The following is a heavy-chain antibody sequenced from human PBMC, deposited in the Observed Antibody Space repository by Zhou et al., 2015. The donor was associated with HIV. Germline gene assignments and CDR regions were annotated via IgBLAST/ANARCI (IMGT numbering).Heavy chain of an antibody. CDR2: VNPETGAT. J-gene: IGHJ4*02. D-gene: IGHD6-19*01. Sequence: QVQLVQSGAEMKKPGSSVKVSCKASGDTFNNFGISWVRQAPGQGLEWMGWVNPETGATLYEQKFQGRVTMTRDLSITTTYMELSWLRSDDTALYYCAREAGGWYHLDFWGQGNPGPRLL. V-gene: IGHV1-2*02. CDR1: GDTFNNFG. CDR3: AREAGGWYHLDF.